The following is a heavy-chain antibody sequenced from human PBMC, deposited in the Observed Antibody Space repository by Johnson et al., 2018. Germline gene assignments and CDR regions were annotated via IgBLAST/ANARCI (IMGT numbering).Heavy chain of an antibody. Sequence: VQLVETGGGVVQPGRSLRLSCAASGFTFSSYAMHWVRQAPGKGLEWVAVISYGGSNKYCADSVKGRFTISRDNSENALYLQMNSLRPEDTAVYYCARTLHSKLYDYYYMDVWGKGTTVTVS. D-gene: IGHD4-11*01. CDR3: ARTLHSKLYDYYYMDV. CDR2: ISYGGSNK. J-gene: IGHJ6*03. V-gene: IGHV3-30-3*01. CDR1: GFTFSSYA.